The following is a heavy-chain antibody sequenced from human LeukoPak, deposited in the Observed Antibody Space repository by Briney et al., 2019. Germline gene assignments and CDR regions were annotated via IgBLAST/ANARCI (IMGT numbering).Heavy chain of an antibody. V-gene: IGHV3-33*01. CDR1: GFTFSSYG. J-gene: IGHJ3*02. D-gene: IGHD3-22*01. Sequence: GGSLRLSCAASGFTFSSYGMHWVRQAPGKGLEWVAVIWYDGSNKYYADSVKGRFTISRDNSKNTLYLQMNSLRAEDTAVYYCARGTTYYYDSSGSFDIWGQGTMVTVSS. CDR2: IWYDGSNK. CDR3: ARGTTYYYDSSGSFDI.